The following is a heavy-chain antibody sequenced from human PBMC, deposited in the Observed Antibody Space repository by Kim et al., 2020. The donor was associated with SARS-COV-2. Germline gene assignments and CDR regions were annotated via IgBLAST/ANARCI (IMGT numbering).Heavy chain of an antibody. CDR1: GGSISSYY. CDR3: ARDERDSSGWANWFDP. Sequence: SETLSLTCTVSGGSISSYYWSWIRQPPGKGLEWIGYIYYSGSTNYNPSLKSRVTISVDTSKNQFSLNLSSVTAADTAVYYCARDERDSSGWANWFDPWGQGTLVTVSS. CDR2: IYYSGST. J-gene: IGHJ5*02. V-gene: IGHV4-59*13. D-gene: IGHD6-19*01.